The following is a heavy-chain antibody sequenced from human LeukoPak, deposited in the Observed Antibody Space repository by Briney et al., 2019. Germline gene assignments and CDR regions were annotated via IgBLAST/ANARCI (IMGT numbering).Heavy chain of an antibody. CDR2: VSYTGRT. CDR1: GGSLSGHY. CDR3: ARLLDNDISGDPDTFDA. D-gene: IGHD3-22*01. J-gene: IGHJ3*01. V-gene: IGHV4-59*11. Sequence: SETLSLTCTVSGGSLSGHYWNWIRQPPGKRLEWIGYVSYTGRTKYNPSLQSRVTISIDTSKSQFSLKLTSVTSADTAVYSCARLLDNDISGDPDTFDAWGQGTTVIVSS.